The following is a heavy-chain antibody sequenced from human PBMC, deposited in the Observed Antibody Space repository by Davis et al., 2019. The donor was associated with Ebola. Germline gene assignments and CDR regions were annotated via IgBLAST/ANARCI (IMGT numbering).Heavy chain of an antibody. J-gene: IGHJ6*02. Sequence: GESLKLSCAASGFTFSSYGMHWVRQAPGKGLEWVAVIWYDGSNKYYADSVKGRFTISRDNSKNTLYLQMNSLRAEDTAVYYCARPIEWYSTPYYGMDVWGQGTTVTVSS. CDR2: IWYDGSNK. CDR3: ARPIEWYSTPYYGMDV. CDR1: GFTFSSYG. V-gene: IGHV3-33*01. D-gene: IGHD6-13*01.